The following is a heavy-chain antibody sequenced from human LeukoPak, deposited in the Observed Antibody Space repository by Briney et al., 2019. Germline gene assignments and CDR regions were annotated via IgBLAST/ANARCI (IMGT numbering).Heavy chain of an antibody. CDR1: GGSFSRYY. J-gene: IGHJ5*02. CDR2: IFYSGTT. D-gene: IGHD3-9*01. Sequence: SETLSLTCAVYGGSFSRYYWTWIRQPPGKGLEWIGYIFYSGTTNYNPSFRSRVNISVDTSTNQFSLSLSSVTAADTAIYYCAKDRELRYFDWGWGNWFDPWGQGILVTVSS. CDR3: AKDRELRYFDWGWGNWFDP. V-gene: IGHV4-59*01.